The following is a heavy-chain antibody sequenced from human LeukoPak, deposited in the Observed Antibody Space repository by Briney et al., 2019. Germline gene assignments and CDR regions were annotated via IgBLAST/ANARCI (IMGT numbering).Heavy chain of an antibody. CDR2: INHSGST. CDR1: GGSFSGYY. Sequence: SETLSLTCAVYGGSFSGYYWSWIRQPPGKGLEWIGEINHSGSTNYNPSLKSRVTISVDTSKNQFPLKLSSVSAAGTAVYYCARGYCSGSICYADYYYYYMDVWGKGTTVTVSS. CDR3: ARGYCSGSICYADYYYYYMDV. D-gene: IGHD2-2*01. J-gene: IGHJ6*03. V-gene: IGHV4-34*01.